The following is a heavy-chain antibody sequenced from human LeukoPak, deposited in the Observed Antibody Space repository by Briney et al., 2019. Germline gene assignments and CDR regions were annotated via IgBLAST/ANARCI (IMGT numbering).Heavy chain of an antibody. J-gene: IGHJ4*02. CDR2: IYYSGST. Sequence: PSETLSLTCTVSGGSISSYYWSWIRQPPGKGLEWIGYIYYSGSTNYNPSLSSRVTISVDTSKNQFSLKLSSVTAADTAVYYCAREGQQLALDYWGQGTLVTVSS. D-gene: IGHD6-13*01. V-gene: IGHV4-59*01. CDR3: AREGQQLALDY. CDR1: GGSISSYY.